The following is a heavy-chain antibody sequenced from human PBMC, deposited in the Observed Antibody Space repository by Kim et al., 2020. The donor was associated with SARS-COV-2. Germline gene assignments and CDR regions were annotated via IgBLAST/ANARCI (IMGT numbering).Heavy chain of an antibody. J-gene: IGHJ6*02. CDR3: ARRRYVKAPAYYYYYGMDV. CDR2: IYPGDSDT. CDR1: GYSFTSYW. D-gene: IGHD3-16*01. Sequence: ESLKISCKGSGYSFTSYWIGWVRQMPGKGLEWMGIIYPGDSDTRYSPSFQGQVTISADKSISTAYLQWSSLKASDTAMYYCARRRYVKAPAYYYYYGMDVWGQGTTVTVSS. V-gene: IGHV5-51*01.